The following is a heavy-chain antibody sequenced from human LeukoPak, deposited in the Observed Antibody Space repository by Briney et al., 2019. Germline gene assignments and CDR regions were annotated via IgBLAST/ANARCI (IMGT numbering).Heavy chain of an antibody. Sequence: SETLSLTCAVYGGSFSNYYWSWIRQPPGKGLEWIGEINHSGSTNYNPSLKSRVTISVDTSKNQFSLKLSSVTAADTAVYYCARVIEYDAFDIWGQGTMVTVSS. CDR2: INHSGST. J-gene: IGHJ3*02. CDR1: GGSFSNYY. D-gene: IGHD6-6*01. V-gene: IGHV4-34*01. CDR3: ARVIEYDAFDI.